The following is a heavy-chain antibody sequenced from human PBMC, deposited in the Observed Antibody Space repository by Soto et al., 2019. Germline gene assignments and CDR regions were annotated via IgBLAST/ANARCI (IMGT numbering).Heavy chain of an antibody. CDR1: GFMFSAYA. J-gene: IGHJ6*02. Sequence: PGGSLRLSCAASGFMFSAYAMLWVRQAPGKGLEWVAAISYDGTNKYYVDSIKGRFTISRDNSANTPFLQVNSLRREDTAMYYCARGGVDTAMVVLYYSYGMDVWCQGTTVTVS. V-gene: IGHV3-30*04. D-gene: IGHD5-18*01. CDR2: ISYDGTNK. CDR3: ARGGVDTAMVVLYYSYGMDV.